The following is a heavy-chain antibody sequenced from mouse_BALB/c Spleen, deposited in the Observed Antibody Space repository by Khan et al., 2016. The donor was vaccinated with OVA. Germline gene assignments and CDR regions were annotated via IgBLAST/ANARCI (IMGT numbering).Heavy chain of an antibody. CDR1: GYSITSDYA. J-gene: IGHJ4*01. CDR2: ISYSGST. D-gene: IGHD2-3*01. Sequence: EVKLLESGPGLVKPSQSLSLTCTVTGYSITSDYAWNWIRQFPGNKLEWMGYISYSGSTNYTPALKSRISITRDKSKNQFFLQLNSVTTEDTATYYCARDGSRYNYAMDYWGQGTSVTVSS. CDR3: ARDGSRYNYAMDY. V-gene: IGHV3-2*02.